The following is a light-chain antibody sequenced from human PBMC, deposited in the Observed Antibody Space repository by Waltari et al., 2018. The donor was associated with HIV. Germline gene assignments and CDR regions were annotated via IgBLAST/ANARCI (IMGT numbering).Light chain of an antibody. CDR1: TSNIGRNF. Sequence: QSTLTQPPSLSGTPGQRLTIPCFGNTSNIGRNFVFWYRPTAGTAPNLLLFRNDRRPWGVGDRCSGSRSGASASLVITGLRVDDEADYYCASWDDKLRGHVFGSGTTVSV. CDR2: RND. CDR3: ASWDDKLRGHV. V-gene: IGLV1-47*01. J-gene: IGLJ1*01.